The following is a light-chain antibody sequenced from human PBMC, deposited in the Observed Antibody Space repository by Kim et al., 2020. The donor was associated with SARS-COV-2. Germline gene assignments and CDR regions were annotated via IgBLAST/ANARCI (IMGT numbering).Light chain of an antibody. J-gene: IGLJ3*02. CDR2: DVN. CDR1: SSDVGAYNF. Sequence: PGQSVTISCTGISSDVGAYNFVSWYQQHPGKAPKVKIYDVNKRPSGVPDRFSGSKSGNTASLTISGLQAEDEADYYCCSYGGPYTVFGGGTQLTVL. V-gene: IGLV2-11*03. CDR3: CSYGGPYTV.